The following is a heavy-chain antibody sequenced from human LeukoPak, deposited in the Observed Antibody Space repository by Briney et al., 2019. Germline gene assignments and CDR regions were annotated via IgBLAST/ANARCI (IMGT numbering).Heavy chain of an antibody. CDR3: VSVGVYNSGRYFPDY. D-gene: IGHD3-22*01. CDR2: TRNKANSYTT. V-gene: IGHV3-72*01. CDR1: GFTLSDHY. Sequence: GGSPRLSCAASGFTLSDHYMDWVRQAPGQGLEWVGRTRNKANSYTTEYAASVKGRFTISRDDSKNSLYLQMNSLKTEDTAVYYCVSVGVYNSGRYFPDYWGQGTLVTVSS. J-gene: IGHJ4*02.